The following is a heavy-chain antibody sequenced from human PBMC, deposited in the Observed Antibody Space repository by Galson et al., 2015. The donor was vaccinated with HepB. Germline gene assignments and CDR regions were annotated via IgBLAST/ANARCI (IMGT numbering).Heavy chain of an antibody. J-gene: IGHJ4*02. V-gene: IGHV1-69*13. CDR1: GGTFSSYA. CDR2: IIPIFGIA. Sequence: SVKVSCKASGGTFSSYAISWVRQAPGQGLEWMGGIIPIFGIANYAQKFQGRVTITADESTSTAYMELSSLRSEDTAVYYCAREGAGDSSGYYYYFDYWGQGTLVTVSS. D-gene: IGHD3-22*01. CDR3: AREGAGDSSGYYYYFDY.